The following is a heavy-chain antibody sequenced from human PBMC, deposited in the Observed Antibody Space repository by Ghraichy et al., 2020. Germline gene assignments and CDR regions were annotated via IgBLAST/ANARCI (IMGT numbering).Heavy chain of an antibody. Sequence: GESLNISCKGSGYSFSTYWIGWVRQMPGKGLEWMGIIYPGDSDTRYSPSFQGQVTISADKSISTAYLRWNSLKASDTAMYYCARRLGAVAGWYYFDYWGQGTLVTVSS. V-gene: IGHV5-51*01. D-gene: IGHD6-19*01. J-gene: IGHJ4*02. CDR1: GYSFSTYW. CDR3: ARRLGAVAGWYYFDY. CDR2: IYPGDSDT.